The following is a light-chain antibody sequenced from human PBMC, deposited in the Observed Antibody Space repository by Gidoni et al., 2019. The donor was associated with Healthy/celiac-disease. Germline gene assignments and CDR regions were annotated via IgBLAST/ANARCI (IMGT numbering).Light chain of an antibody. CDR2: AAS. CDR1: QSISSY. V-gene: IGKV1-9*01. CDR3: QQRNSYPLT. Sequence: IQLTKSPSSLSASVGDRVTITCRASQSISSYFDWYQQKPGKAPTLLIYAASTLQRGVPSRFRGSRSGTAFTLTISSLQPEDFATYYFQQRNSYPLTFGGGTKVEIK. J-gene: IGKJ4*01.